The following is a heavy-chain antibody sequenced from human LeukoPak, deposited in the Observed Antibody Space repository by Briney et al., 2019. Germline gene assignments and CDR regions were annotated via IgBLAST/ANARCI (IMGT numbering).Heavy chain of an antibody. CDR3: AHDRAGIGFDP. Sequence: SGPTLVKPTQTLTLTCTFSGFSLSTIGVGVTWVRQPPGKALEWLGLIYWNDNKHYSPSLKTRLTITKDTPKKQVVLTMTNMDPVDTATYYCAHDRAGIGFDPWGQGTLVTVSS. D-gene: IGHD3-22*01. CDR2: IYWNDNK. J-gene: IGHJ5*02. CDR1: GFSLSTIGVG. V-gene: IGHV2-5*01.